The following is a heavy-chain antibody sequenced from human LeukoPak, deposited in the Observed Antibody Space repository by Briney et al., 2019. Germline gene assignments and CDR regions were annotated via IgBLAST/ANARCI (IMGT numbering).Heavy chain of an antibody. Sequence: PGGSLRLSCAASGFIVSSNYMSWVRQAPGKGLEWVSIIHSAGSTYYTDSVKGRFSISRDNSKNTVYLQRNRLRAEDTAVYYCASQLIERSTPIWGQGTLVTVSS. J-gene: IGHJ4*02. V-gene: IGHV3-53*01. CDR1: GFIVSSNY. CDR2: IHSAGST. CDR3: ASQLIERSTPI. D-gene: IGHD2-15*01.